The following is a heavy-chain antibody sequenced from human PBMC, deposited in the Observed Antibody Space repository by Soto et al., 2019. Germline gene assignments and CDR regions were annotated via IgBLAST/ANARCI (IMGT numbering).Heavy chain of an antibody. CDR3: ARRYAGNFDY. CDR2: IYYSGST. Sequence: QVQLQESGPGLVKPSETLSLTCTVSGGSISNYYWSWIRQPPGKGLEWIGYIYYSGSTNYNPSLKSRVTISVDTSKNQFSLKLSSVTAADTAVYYCARRYAGNFDYWGQGTLVTVYS. V-gene: IGHV4-59*01. J-gene: IGHJ4*02. CDR1: GGSISNYY. D-gene: IGHD2-8*01.